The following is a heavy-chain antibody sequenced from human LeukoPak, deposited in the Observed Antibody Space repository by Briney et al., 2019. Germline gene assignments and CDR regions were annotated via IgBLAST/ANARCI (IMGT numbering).Heavy chain of an antibody. Sequence: GGSLRLSCEASGFTFNTYSMNWAREAPGRGLEWVSSIDSIGGYMFYADSVKGRFIISRDNAKDSLYLQMNSLGAEDAAVYYCAKDYYYDILTGYYDYYMDVWGKGTTVTVSS. J-gene: IGHJ6*03. V-gene: IGHV3-21*06. CDR3: AKDYYYDILTGYYDYYMDV. CDR1: GFTFNTYS. D-gene: IGHD3-9*01. CDR2: IDSIGGYM.